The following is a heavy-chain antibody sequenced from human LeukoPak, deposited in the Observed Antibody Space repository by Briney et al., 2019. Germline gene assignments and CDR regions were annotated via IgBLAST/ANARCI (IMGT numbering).Heavy chain of an antibody. CDR1: GFTLSSYS. Sequence: GGSLRLSCAASGFTLSSYSMNWVRQAPGKGLEWVSSISRSSAYIYYADSVKGRFTISRDNAKNSLYLQMNSLRAEDTAVYYCARDGTYDSSGYYLVDYYYMDVWGKGTTVTVSS. D-gene: IGHD3-22*01. CDR3: ARDGTYDSSGYYLVDYYYMDV. V-gene: IGHV3-21*01. J-gene: IGHJ6*03. CDR2: ISRSSAYI.